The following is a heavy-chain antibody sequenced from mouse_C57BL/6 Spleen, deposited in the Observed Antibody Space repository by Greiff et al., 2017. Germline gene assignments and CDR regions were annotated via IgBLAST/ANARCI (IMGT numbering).Heavy chain of an antibody. J-gene: IGHJ2*01. V-gene: IGHV1-15*01. CDR2: IDPETGGT. Sequence: VQRVESGAELVRPGASVTLSCKASGYTFTDYEMHWVKQTPVHGLEWIGAIDPETGGTAYNQKFKGTAILTADKSSSTAYMELRSLTSEDSAVYYCTRPGGDYWGQGTTLTVSS. CDR3: TRPGGDY. CDR1: GYTFTDYE.